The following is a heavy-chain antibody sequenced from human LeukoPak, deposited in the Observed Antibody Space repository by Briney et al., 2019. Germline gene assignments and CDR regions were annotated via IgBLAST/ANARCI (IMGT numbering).Heavy chain of an antibody. D-gene: IGHD2-8*01. CDR3: ARSGTKTNGFDY. V-gene: IGHV4-59*01. CDR2: IYYSGST. CDR1: GGSISTYY. J-gene: IGHJ4*02. Sequence: SETLSLTCTVSGGSISTYYWSWIRQPPGKGLEWVGYIYYSGSTNYSPSLQSRVTISVDTSRNQFSLRLISVTAADTAMYYCARSGTKTNGFDYWGQGTLVTVSS.